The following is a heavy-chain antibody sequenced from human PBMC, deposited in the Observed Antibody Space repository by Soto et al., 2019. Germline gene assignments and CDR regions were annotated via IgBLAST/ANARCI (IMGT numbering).Heavy chain of an antibody. J-gene: IGHJ6*03. CDR3: ASGDYGQYYYYMDV. CDR2: IYYSGST. Sequence: SETLSLTCTVSGGSISSSSYYWGWIRQPPGKGLEWIGSIYYSGSTYYNPSLKSRVTISVDTSKNQFSLKLSSVTAADTAVYYCASGDYGQYYYYMDVWGKGTTVTVSS. V-gene: IGHV4-39*01. D-gene: IGHD4-17*01. CDR1: GGSISSSSYY.